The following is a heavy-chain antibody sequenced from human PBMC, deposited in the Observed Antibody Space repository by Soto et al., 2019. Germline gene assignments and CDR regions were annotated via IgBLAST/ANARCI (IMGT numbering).Heavy chain of an antibody. J-gene: IGHJ6*02. Sequence: KVSCKAAGFTFTSSAMQWVRQARGQRLEWIGWIVVGSGNTNYAQKFQERVTITRDMSTSTAYMELSSLRSEDTAVYYCAAGNHYCSSTSCYVYYYGMDVWGQGTTVTVSS. V-gene: IGHV1-58*02. D-gene: IGHD2-2*01. CDR3: AAGNHYCSSTSCYVYYYGMDV. CDR1: GFTFTSSA. CDR2: IVVGSGNT.